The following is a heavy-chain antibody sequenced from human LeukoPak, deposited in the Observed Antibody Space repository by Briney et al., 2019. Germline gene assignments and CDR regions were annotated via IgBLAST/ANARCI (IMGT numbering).Heavy chain of an antibody. CDR3: AREMKLGYCSSTSCFHYAFDI. Sequence: SVTVSCKASGGTFSSYAISWVRQAPGQGLEWMGGIIPIFGTANYAQKFQGRVTITADESTSTAYMELSSLRSEDTAVYYCAREMKLGYCSSTSCFHYAFDIWGQGTMVTVSS. J-gene: IGHJ3*02. V-gene: IGHV1-69*13. CDR2: IIPIFGTA. D-gene: IGHD2-2*01. CDR1: GGTFSSYA.